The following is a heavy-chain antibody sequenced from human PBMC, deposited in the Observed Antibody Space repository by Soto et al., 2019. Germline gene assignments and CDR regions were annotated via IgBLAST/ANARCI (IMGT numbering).Heavy chain of an antibody. J-gene: IGHJ6*02. CDR2: ISWDGGTT. CDR3: KQEVVRSGKEHYGLDV. CDR1: GFTFVDYT. Sequence: PGGSLRLSCAASGFTFVDYTMHWVRQAPGKGLEWVSLISWDGGTTYYADSVKGRITISRDNSKKSLYLEMNSLTTEDTALYYCKQEVVRSGKEHYGLDVWGQGTTVTVSS. V-gene: IGHV3-43*01. D-gene: IGHD2-15*01.